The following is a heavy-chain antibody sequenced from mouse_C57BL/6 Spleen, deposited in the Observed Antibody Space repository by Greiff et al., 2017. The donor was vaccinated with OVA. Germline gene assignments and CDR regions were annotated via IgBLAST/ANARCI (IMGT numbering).Heavy chain of an antibody. Sequence: VHLVESGPGLVQPSQSLSITCTVSGFSLTSYGVHWVRQSPGKGLEWLGVIWSGGSTDYNAAFISRLSISKDNSKSQVFFKMNSLQADDTAIYYCARKDYGNYEAWFAYWGQGTLVTVSA. D-gene: IGHD2-1*01. V-gene: IGHV2-2*01. CDR3: ARKDYGNYEAWFAY. CDR2: IWSGGST. J-gene: IGHJ3*01. CDR1: GFSLTSYG.